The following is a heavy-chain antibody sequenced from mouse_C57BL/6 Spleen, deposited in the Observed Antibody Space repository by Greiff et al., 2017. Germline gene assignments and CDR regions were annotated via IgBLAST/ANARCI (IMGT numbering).Heavy chain of an antibody. CDR3: ARVSDSPWFAY. J-gene: IGHJ3*01. CDR2: IDPSDSYT. V-gene: IGHV1-69*01. CDR1: GYTFTSYW. Sequence: VQLQQPGAELVMPGASVKLSCKASGYTFTSYWMHWVKQRPGQGLEWIGEIDPSDSYTNYNQKFKGKSTLTVDKSSSTAYMQLSSLTSADSAVYYCARVSDSPWFAYWGQGTLVTVSA.